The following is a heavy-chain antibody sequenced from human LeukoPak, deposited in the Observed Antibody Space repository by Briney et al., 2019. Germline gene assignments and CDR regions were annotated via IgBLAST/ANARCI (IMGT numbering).Heavy chain of an antibody. Sequence: GESLKISCKGSGFTFTSFWIGWVRQMPGKGLEWMGIIYPGDSDTRYSPSFQGQVTISADKSISTAYLQWNSLKASDTAMYYCARQRNVDTAMAHWGQGTLVTVSS. V-gene: IGHV5-51*01. CDR3: ARQRNVDTAMAH. CDR1: GFTFTSFW. D-gene: IGHD5-18*01. J-gene: IGHJ4*02. CDR2: IYPGDSDT.